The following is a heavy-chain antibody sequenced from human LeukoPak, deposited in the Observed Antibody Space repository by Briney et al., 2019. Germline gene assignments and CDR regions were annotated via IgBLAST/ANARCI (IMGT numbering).Heavy chain of an antibody. CDR1: GGSISSYY. J-gene: IGHJ3*02. CDR3: ARASYGSGSYYTDAFDI. CDR2: IYYSGST. V-gene: IGHV4-59*12. D-gene: IGHD3-10*01. Sequence: PSETLSLTCTVSGGSISSYYWSWIRQPPGKGLEWIGYIYYSGSTNYNPSLKSRVTMSVDTSKNQFSLKLSSVTAADTAVYYCARASYGSGSYYTDAFDIWGQGTMVTVSS.